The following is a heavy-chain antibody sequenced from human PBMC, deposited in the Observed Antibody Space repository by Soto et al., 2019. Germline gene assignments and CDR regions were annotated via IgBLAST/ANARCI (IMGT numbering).Heavy chain of an antibody. J-gene: IGHJ4*02. D-gene: IGHD3-9*01. CDR3: ARGPGYDILTGYHPNYFDY. Sequence: ASVKVSCKASGYTFTGYYMHWVRQAPGQGLEWMGWINPNSGGTNYAQKFQGWVTMTRDTSISTAYMELSRLRSDDTAVYYCARGPGYDILTGYHPNYFDYWGQGTLVTVS. CDR2: INPNSGGT. CDR1: GYTFTGYY. V-gene: IGHV1-2*04.